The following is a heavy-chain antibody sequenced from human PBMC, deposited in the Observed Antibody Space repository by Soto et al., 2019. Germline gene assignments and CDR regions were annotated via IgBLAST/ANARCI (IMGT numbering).Heavy chain of an antibody. CDR1: GFTFSSYG. CDR2: ISGGGAPT. V-gene: IGHV3-23*01. CDR3: AIRTYSTGWYYLDL. D-gene: IGHD6-25*01. J-gene: IGHJ4*02. Sequence: EVQMLESGGGLVQPGGSLRLSCTGSGFTFSSYGMSWVRQAPGKGLEWVSGISGGGAPTYYADSVRGRFTISRDNSKNTLYLQMNSLGAEDTAVDYCAIRTYSTGWYYLDLWVRGTLVTVSA.